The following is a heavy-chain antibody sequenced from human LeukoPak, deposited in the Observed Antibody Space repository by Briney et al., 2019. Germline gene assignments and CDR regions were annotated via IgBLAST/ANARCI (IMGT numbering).Heavy chain of an antibody. CDR3: ARARYSGYDSALDY. CDR1: GFTFSSYW. D-gene: IGHD5-12*01. V-gene: IGHV3-7*04. Sequence: GGSLRLSCAASGFTFSSYWMSWVRRAPGKGLEWVANIKQDGSDKKYVDSVKGRFTISRDNAKNSLYPQMNSLRAEDTAVYYCARARYSGYDSALDYWGQGTLVTVSS. CDR2: IKQDGSDK. J-gene: IGHJ4*02.